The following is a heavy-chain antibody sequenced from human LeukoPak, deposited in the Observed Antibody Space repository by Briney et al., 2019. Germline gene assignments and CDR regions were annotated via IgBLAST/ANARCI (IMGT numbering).Heavy chain of an antibody. CDR2: IIPILGIA. CDR3: ARDRGYSGYAEYYFDY. CDR1: GGTFSSYA. V-gene: IGHV1-69*04. J-gene: IGHJ4*02. D-gene: IGHD5-12*01. Sequence: ASVKVSCKASGGTFSSYAISWVRQAPGQGLEWMGRIIPILGIANYAQKFQGRVTITADKSTSTAYMELRSLRSDDTAVYYCARDRGYSGYAEYYFDYWGQGTLVTVSS.